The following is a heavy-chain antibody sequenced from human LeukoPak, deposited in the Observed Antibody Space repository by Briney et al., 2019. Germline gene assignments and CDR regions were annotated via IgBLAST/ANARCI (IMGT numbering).Heavy chain of an antibody. J-gene: IGHJ4*02. CDR2: INPNSGGT. Sequence: GASVKVSCKASGYTFTGYYMHWVRQAPGQGLEWMGWINPNSGGTNYAQKFQGRVTMTRDTSISTAYMELSRLRPDDTAVYYCARERMGGGRQSLFFDYWGQGTLVTVSS. CDR3: ARERMGGGRQSLFFDY. CDR1: GYTFTGYY. D-gene: IGHD3-16*01. V-gene: IGHV1-2*02.